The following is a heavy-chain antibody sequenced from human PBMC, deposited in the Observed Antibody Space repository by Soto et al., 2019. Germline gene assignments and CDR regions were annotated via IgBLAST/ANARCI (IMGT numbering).Heavy chain of an antibody. CDR3: AGSGSSPYYYYYGMDV. D-gene: IGHD3-10*01. Sequence: QVQLQESGPGLVKPSETLSLTCTVSGGSISSYCWSWIRQPPGKGLEWIGYIYYSGSTNYNPSLKSRVIISVDTSKNQFSPKLSSVTAADTAVYYCAGSGSSPYYYYYGMDVWGQGTTVPVSS. V-gene: IGHV4-59*01. J-gene: IGHJ6*02. CDR2: IYYSGST. CDR1: GGSISSYC.